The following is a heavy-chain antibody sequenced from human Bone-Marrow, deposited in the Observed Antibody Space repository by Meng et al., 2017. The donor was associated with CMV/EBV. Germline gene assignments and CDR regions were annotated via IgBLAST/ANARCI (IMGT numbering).Heavy chain of an antibody. CDR1: GFTFSSYA. Sequence: GESLKSSCAASGFTFSSYAMSWVRQAPGKGLEWVSAISGSGGSTYYADSVKGRFTISRDNSKNTLYLQMNSLRAEDTAVYYCAKLRGYSFQDYFDYWGQGTLVTVSS. CDR3: AKLRGYSFQDYFDY. CDR2: ISGSGGST. J-gene: IGHJ4*02. D-gene: IGHD5-18*01. V-gene: IGHV3-23*01.